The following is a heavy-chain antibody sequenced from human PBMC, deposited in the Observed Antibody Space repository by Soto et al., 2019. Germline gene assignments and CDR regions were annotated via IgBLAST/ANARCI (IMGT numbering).Heavy chain of an antibody. CDR2: INPNSGRT. Sequence: QVQLVQSGAEVKKPGASVKVSCKASGYAFSQFYIHWMRQAPGQGLEWMGWINPNSGRTKFAQNLQVWVTKTRDTSIKTVYMELSGLRSDATAVYYCARESGGTTATLDYYYFYMDVWGKGTTVTVSS. V-gene: IGHV1-2*04. D-gene: IGHD4-17*01. CDR1: GYAFSQFY. CDR3: ARESGGTTATLDYYYFYMDV. J-gene: IGHJ6*03.